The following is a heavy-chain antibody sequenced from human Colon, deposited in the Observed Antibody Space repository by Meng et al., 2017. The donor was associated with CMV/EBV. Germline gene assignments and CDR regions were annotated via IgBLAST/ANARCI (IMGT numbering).Heavy chain of an antibody. V-gene: IGHV4-38-2*01. CDR3: ASQLRVAKLGMVIPFDY. D-gene: IGHD3-3*01. CDR1: GYSVSSGYY. Sequence: SETLSLTCSVSGYSVSSGYYWGWIRQPPGRGLEWIGSIYHGGSTSYNPSLKSRVIISGDTSKNQLSLRLSSVTAADTAVYYCASQLRVAKLGMVIPFDYWGQGMLVTVSS. CDR2: IYHGGST. J-gene: IGHJ4*02.